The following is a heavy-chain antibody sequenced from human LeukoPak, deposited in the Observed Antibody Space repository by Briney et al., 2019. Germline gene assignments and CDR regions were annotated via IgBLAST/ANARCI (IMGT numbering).Heavy chain of an antibody. V-gene: IGHV3-48*04. CDR1: GFTFSSYS. CDR3: ARPMVRGVHPIDY. Sequence: PGGSLRLSCAASGFTFSSYSMNWVRQAPGKGLEWVSYISSSGSTIYYADSVKGRFTISRDNAKNSLYLQMNSLRAEDTAVYYCARPMVRGVHPIDYWGQGTLVTVSS. D-gene: IGHD3-10*01. CDR2: ISSSGSTI. J-gene: IGHJ4*02.